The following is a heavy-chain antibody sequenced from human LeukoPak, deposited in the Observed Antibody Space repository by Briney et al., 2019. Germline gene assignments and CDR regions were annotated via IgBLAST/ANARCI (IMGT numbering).Heavy chain of an antibody. Sequence: GGSLRLSCAASGFTFSSYGMHWVRQAPGKGLEWVAVISYDGSNKYYADSVKGRFTISRDNSKNTLYLQMNSLRAEDTAVYYCARDYYDSSGYYEGDYWGQGTLVTVSS. CDR1: GFTFSSYG. CDR3: ARDYYDSSGYYEGDY. J-gene: IGHJ4*02. CDR2: ISYDGSNK. V-gene: IGHV3-30*03. D-gene: IGHD3-22*01.